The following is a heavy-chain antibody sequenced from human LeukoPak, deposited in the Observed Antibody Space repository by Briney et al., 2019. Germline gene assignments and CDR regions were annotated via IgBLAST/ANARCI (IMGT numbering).Heavy chain of an antibody. CDR2: IYPGDSDT. CDR3: ARRIAVAGSGSYYGMDV. Sequence: RGESLKISCKGSGYSFTSYWIGWVRQMPGKGLEWMGIIYPGDSDTRYSPSFQGQVTMSADKSINTAYLQWSSLTASDTAMYYCARRIAVAGSGSYYGMDVWGQGTTVTVSS. V-gene: IGHV5-51*01. D-gene: IGHD6-19*01. CDR1: GYSFTSYW. J-gene: IGHJ6*02.